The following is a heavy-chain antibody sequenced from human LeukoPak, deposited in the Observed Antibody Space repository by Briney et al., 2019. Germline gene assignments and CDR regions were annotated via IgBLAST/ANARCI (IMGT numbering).Heavy chain of an antibody. Sequence: ASVKVSCKASGYTFTGYYMHWVRQAPGQGLEWMGWINPNSGGTNYAQKFQGRVTMTRDTSISTAYMELSRLRSDDTAVYYCARGYGDYYYYYYMDVWGKGTTVTISS. V-gene: IGHV1-2*02. CDR1: GYTFTGYY. J-gene: IGHJ6*03. D-gene: IGHD4-17*01. CDR2: INPNSGGT. CDR3: ARGYGDYYYYYYMDV.